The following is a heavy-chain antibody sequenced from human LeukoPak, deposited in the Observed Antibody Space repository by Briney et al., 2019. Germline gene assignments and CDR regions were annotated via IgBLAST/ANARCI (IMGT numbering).Heavy chain of an antibody. CDR2: INPNSGGT. J-gene: IGHJ4*02. V-gene: IGHV1-2*02. CDR1: GYTFSDYY. CDR3: ARDLSTSSNWELDY. Sequence: ASVKVSCKASGYTFSDYYTHWVRQAPGQGLEWMGGINPNSGGTRYAQQFQGRVTMTRDTSIGTVYMELSTLRSDDTAVYYCARDLSTSSNWELDYWGQGTLVTVSS. D-gene: IGHD1-1*01.